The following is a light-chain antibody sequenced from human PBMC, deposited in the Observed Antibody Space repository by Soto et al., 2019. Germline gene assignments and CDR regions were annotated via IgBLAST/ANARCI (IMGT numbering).Light chain of an antibody. J-gene: IGKJ1*01. Sequence: EILLTQSPCTLPLSPGERATLSCRASQSVSNNYLAWYQQKPGHAPRLLIYGASTRATGIPARFSGSGSGTEFILTISSLQYDDFAIHYCQQYNNWHPWTFGQGTKVDIK. CDR3: QQYNNWHPWT. CDR1: QSVSNN. CDR2: GAS. V-gene: IGKV3-15*01.